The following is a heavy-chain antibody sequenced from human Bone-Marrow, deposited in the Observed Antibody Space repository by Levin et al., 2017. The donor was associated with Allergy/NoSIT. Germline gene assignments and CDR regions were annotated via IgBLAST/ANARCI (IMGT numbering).Heavy chain of an antibody. V-gene: IGHV3-21*01. CDR3: ARHQQTLHPDVPTTFDY. CDR1: GFTFDSYN. CDR2: ISSSSSYI. J-gene: IGHJ4*02. Sequence: LSLTCATSGFTFDSYNINWVRQAPGKGLEWVSFISSSSSYIYYADSVKGRFTVSRDNAKGSLYLQMNSLRAADTAIYYCARHQQTLHPDVPTTFDYLGQGTLVTVSS. D-gene: IGHD1-1*01.